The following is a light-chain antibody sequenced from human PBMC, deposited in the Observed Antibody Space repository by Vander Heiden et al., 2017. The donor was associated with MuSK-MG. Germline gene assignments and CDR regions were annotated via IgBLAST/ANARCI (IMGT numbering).Light chain of an antibody. Sequence: DIQVTQSPSTLSASVGDRVNITCRASQSINIWLAWYQQKPGKAPKVLIYRASSLQSGVPSTFSGSVSGTEFTLTISNLQPDDFATYYCQQYATYSDSFGQGTKLELK. J-gene: IGKJ2*01. CDR1: QSINIW. CDR2: RAS. CDR3: QQYATYSDS. V-gene: IGKV1-5*03.